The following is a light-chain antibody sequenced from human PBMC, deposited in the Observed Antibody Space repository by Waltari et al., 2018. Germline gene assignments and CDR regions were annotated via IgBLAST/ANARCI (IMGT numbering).Light chain of an antibody. V-gene: IGKV3-20*01. CDR1: QSVSRT. Sequence: EIVLTQSPGTLSLSPVERATLSCRASQSVSRTLAWYQQKPGQAPRLLIYGASSRATGIPDRFSGSGSGTDFSLTISRLEPEDCAVYYCQHYVRLPATFGQGTKVEIK. CDR2: GAS. CDR3: QHYVRLPAT. J-gene: IGKJ1*01.